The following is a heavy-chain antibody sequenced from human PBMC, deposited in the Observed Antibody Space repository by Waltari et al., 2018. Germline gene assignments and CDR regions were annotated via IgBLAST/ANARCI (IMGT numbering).Heavy chain of an antibody. J-gene: IGHJ4*02. CDR1: GLKVRTSF. CDR2: IYSGGSA. V-gene: IGHV3-53*02. Sequence: EVQLVETGGGLIQPGGSLRLSCAASGLKVRTSFLSWVRQAPGKGLGWVSYIYSGGSAYYIDSVKGRFTISRDNSKNTLYLQMNRLTADDTAVYYCARFYGSGSYFESWGQGALVTVSS. D-gene: IGHD3-10*01. CDR3: ARFYGSGSYFES.